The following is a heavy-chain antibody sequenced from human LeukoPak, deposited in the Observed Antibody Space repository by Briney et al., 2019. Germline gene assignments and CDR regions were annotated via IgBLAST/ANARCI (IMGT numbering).Heavy chain of an antibody. CDR2: ISGSGGST. D-gene: IGHD3-3*02. CDR3: ATWGHFWSGYYLFDY. Sequence: GESLKISCAASGFTFSSYAMSWVRQAPGKGLEWVSAISGSGGSTYYADSVKGRFTISRDNSKNTLYLQMNSLRAEDTAVYYCATWGHFWSGYYLFDYWGQGTLVTVSS. V-gene: IGHV3-23*01. J-gene: IGHJ4*02. CDR1: GFTFSSYA.